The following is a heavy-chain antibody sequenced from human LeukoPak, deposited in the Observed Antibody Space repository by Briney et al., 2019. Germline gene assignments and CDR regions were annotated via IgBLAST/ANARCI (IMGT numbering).Heavy chain of an antibody. J-gene: IGHJ4*02. V-gene: IGHV1-2*02. CDR2: INPNSGGT. CDR1: GYTFTGYY. Sequence: ASVKVSCKASGYTFTGYYMHWVRQAPGQGLKWMGWINPNSGGTNYAQKFQGRVTMTRDTSISTAYMELSRLRSDDTAVYYCARAGTTSWQWGSSWVPSLLYWGQGTLVTVSS. CDR3: ARAGTTSWQWGSSWVPSLLY. D-gene: IGHD6-13*01.